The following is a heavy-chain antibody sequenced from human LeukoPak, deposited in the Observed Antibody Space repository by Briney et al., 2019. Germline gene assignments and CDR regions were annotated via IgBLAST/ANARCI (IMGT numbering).Heavy chain of an antibody. CDR1: GYSISSGYY. CDR3: ARHPGGDYYMDV. J-gene: IGHJ6*03. CDR2: IYYSGST. Sequence: SSETLSLTCAVSGYSISSGYYWGWIRQPPGKGLEWIGSIYYSGSTYYNPSLKSRVTISVDTSKNQFSLKLSSVTAADTAVYYCARHPGGDYYMDVWGKGTTVTVSS. D-gene: IGHD3-16*01. V-gene: IGHV4-38-2*01.